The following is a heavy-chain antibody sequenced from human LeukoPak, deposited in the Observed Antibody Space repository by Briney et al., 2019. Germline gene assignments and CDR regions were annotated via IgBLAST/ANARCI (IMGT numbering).Heavy chain of an antibody. CDR1: GGSISSYY. Sequence: PSETLSLTCTVSGGSISSYYWSWIRQPAGKGLEWIGRIYTSGSTNYNPSLKSRVTISVDTSKNQFSLKLSSVTAADTAVYYCARGTYDFWSGYWVDYWGQGTLVTVSS. CDR3: ARGTYDFWSGYWVDY. CDR2: IYTSGST. J-gene: IGHJ4*02. V-gene: IGHV4-4*07. D-gene: IGHD3-3*01.